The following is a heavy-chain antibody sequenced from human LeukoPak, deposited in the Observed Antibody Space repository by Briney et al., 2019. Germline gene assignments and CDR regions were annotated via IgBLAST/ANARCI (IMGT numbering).Heavy chain of an antibody. J-gene: IGHJ3*02. CDR1: GFTFSSYA. Sequence: GGSLRLSCAASGFTFSSYAMSWVRQAPGKGLEWVSAISGSGGSTYYADSVKGRFTISRDNSKNTLYLQMNSLRAEDTAVYYCANDVRAPLFPDAFDIWGQGTMVTVSS. D-gene: IGHD3-10*02. CDR3: ANDVRAPLFPDAFDI. V-gene: IGHV3-23*01. CDR2: ISGSGGST.